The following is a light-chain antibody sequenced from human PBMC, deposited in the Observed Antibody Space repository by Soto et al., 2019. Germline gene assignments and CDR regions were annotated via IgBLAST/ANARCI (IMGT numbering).Light chain of an antibody. V-gene: IGKV1-39*01. J-gene: IGKJ3*01. CDR3: QQSYSTPGFT. CDR2: AAS. CDR1: QSISSY. Sequence: DIQMTQSPSSLSASVGDRVTITCRASQSISSYLNWYQQKPGKAPKLLIYAASSLQSGVPSRFSGSGSGTDFPLTISSLQPEDFATYYCQQSYSTPGFTFGPGTNVDIK.